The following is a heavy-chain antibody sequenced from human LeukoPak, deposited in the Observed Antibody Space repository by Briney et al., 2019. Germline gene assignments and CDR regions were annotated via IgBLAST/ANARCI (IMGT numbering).Heavy chain of an antibody. Sequence: GGSLRLSCAASGFTFSNYAMSWVRQAPGKGLEWVSAFSGRGGSTYYADSVKGRFTISRDNSKNTLYLQMNSLRAEDTAVYYCVKSGLSRFDYWGQGTLVTVSS. CDR3: VKSGLSRFDY. V-gene: IGHV3-23*01. D-gene: IGHD4/OR15-4a*01. CDR2: FSGRGGST. CDR1: GFTFSNYA. J-gene: IGHJ4*02.